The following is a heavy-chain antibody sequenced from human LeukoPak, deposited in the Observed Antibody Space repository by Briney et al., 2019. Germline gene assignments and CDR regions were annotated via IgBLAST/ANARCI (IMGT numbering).Heavy chain of an antibody. CDR2: IYTSGST. D-gene: IGHD2-2*01. CDR3: ARDGDCSSTSCRNWFDP. J-gene: IGHJ5*02. V-gene: IGHV4-4*07. CDR1: GGSISSYY. Sequence: SETLSLTCTVSGGSISSYYWSWIWQPAGKGLEWIGRIYTSGSTNYNPSLKSRVTMSVDTSKNQFSLKLSSVTAADTAVYYCARDGDCSSTSCRNWFDPWGQGTLVTVSS.